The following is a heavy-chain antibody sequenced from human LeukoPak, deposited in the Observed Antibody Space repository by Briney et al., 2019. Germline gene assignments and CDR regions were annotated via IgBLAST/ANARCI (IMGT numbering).Heavy chain of an antibody. J-gene: IGHJ4*02. V-gene: IGHV1-18*01. CDR3: AKQLGYCSDGGCYFPY. D-gene: IGHD2-15*01. CDR1: GYTFTSYG. CDR2: ISAYNGNT. Sequence: ASVKVSCKASGYTFTSYGISWVRQAPGQGLEWMGWISAYNGNTNYAQKLQGRVTMTTDTSTSTAYMELRSLRSDDTAVYYCAKQLGYCSDGGCYFPYWGQGTLVTVSS.